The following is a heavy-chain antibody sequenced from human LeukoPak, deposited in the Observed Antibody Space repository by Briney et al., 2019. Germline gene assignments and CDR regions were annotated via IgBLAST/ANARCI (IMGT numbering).Heavy chain of an antibody. CDR2: ISSSSTTI. J-gene: IGHJ4*02. CDR1: GFTFSTYS. D-gene: IGHD5-24*01. V-gene: IGHV3-48*01. CDR3: AKDRDGYFDF. Sequence: GGSLRLSCAASGFTFSTYSMNWVRQAPGKGLEWVSYISSSSTTIYYADSVKGRFTISRDNSKNTLYLQMNSLRAEDTAVYYCAKDRDGYFDFWGQGTLVTVSS.